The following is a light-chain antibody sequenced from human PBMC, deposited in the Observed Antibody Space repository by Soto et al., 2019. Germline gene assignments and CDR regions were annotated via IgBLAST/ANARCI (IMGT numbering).Light chain of an antibody. Sequence: QSVLTQPASVSGSPGQSIAISCTGTSSDVGSYSLVSWYQQYPDKAPKLIIYEDNRRPAGVSDRFSASKSGNTASLTISGLQAEDEADFYCCSYAGSGTVIFGGGTKLTVL. V-gene: IGLV2-23*01. CDR3: CSYAGSGTVI. J-gene: IGLJ2*01. CDR2: EDN. CDR1: SSDVGSYSL.